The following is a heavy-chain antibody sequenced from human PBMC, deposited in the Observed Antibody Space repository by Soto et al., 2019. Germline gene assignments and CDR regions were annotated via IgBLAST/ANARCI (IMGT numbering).Heavy chain of an antibody. Sequence: GASVKVSCKASGGTFSSYAISWVRQAPGQGLEWMGGIIPIFGTANYAQKFQGRVTITADESTSTAYMELSSLRSEDTAVFYCARVGYSGYDYVAGELTWGQGTLVTVSS. CDR2: IIPIFGTA. CDR3: ARVGYSGYDYVAGELT. CDR1: GGTFSSYA. D-gene: IGHD5-12*01. V-gene: IGHV1-69*13. J-gene: IGHJ4*02.